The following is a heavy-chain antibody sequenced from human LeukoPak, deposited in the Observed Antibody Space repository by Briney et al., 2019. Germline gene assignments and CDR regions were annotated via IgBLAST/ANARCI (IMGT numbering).Heavy chain of an antibody. V-gene: IGHV3-7*03. Sequence: PGGSLRLSCAASGFTFSSYWMSWVRQAPGKGLEWVANIKQDGSEKYYVDSVKGRFTISRDNAKNSLYLQMNSLRAEDTAVYYCARAGRGWFGSMDVWGQGTTVTVSS. D-gene: IGHD3-10*01. J-gene: IGHJ6*02. CDR1: GFTFSSYW. CDR3: ARAGRGWFGSMDV. CDR2: IKQDGSEK.